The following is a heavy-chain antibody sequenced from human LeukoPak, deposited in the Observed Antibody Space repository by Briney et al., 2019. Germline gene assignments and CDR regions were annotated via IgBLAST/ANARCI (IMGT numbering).Heavy chain of an antibody. V-gene: IGHV4-39*07. CDR3: ATSLQYGYSSD. J-gene: IGHJ4*02. CDR1: GGSISRSSYY. CDR2: IYYSGST. Sequence: PSETLSLTCSVYGGSISRSSYYWGWIRQPPGKGLEWIGSIYYSGSTYYNPSLKSRVTISLDTSKSQFSLNLTSVTAADTAVYYCATSLQYGYSSDWGQGILVTVSS. D-gene: IGHD5-24*01.